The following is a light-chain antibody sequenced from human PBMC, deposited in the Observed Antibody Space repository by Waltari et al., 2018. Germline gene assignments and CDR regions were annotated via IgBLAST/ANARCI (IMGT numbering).Light chain of an antibody. CDR3: CSYAGSITYV. V-gene: IGLV2-23*02. CDR2: EVS. Sequence: QSALTQPASVSGSPGQSITISRTGTSSDVGSYNLVSWYQQHPGKAPQLMVYEVSKRPSGVSNRFSGSKSSNTASLTISGLQAEDEADYYCCSYAGSITYVFGTGTKVTVL. CDR1: SSDVGSYNL. J-gene: IGLJ1*01.